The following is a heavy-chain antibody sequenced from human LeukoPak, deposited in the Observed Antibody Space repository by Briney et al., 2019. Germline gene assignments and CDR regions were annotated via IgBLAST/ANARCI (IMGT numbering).Heavy chain of an antibody. CDR2: IYYSEST. V-gene: IGHV4-39*01. CDR3: ARHKDYYYSYMDV. J-gene: IGHJ6*03. Sequence: SETLSLTCIGSGDSISTSSYYWGWIRQPPGKGREWIGTIYYSESTYYNPSLTSRVTISVDTSKDPFSLKLSSVTAADTAVYNCARHKDYYYSYMDVWGKGTTVTISS. CDR1: GDSISTSSYY.